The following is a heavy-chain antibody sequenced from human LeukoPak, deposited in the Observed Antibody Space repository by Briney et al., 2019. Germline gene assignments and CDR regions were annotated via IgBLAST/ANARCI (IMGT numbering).Heavy chain of an antibody. CDR1: GFTVTNDY. Sequence: PGGSLRLSCAASGFTVTNDYMSWVRQAPGKGLEWVSLIYRGGTTYYADSVKGRFTISRDNSKNTLYLQMNSLRVEDTAVYYCARVDSTSVIDYWGQGTLVTVSS. CDR2: IYRGGTT. V-gene: IGHV3-53*01. CDR3: ARVDSTSVIDY. D-gene: IGHD6-13*01. J-gene: IGHJ4*02.